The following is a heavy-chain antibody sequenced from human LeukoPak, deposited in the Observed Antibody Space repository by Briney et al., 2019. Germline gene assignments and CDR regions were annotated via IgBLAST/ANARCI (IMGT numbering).Heavy chain of an antibody. V-gene: IGHV5-51*01. CDR1: GYSFTTYW. CDR2: IYPGDSDI. D-gene: IGHD1-26*01. Sequence: GESLKISCKGSGYSFTTYWIVWVRQMPGKGLEWMGIIYPGDSDIRYSPSFQGQVTISADRFISTAYLQWNSLKASDSAIYYCASPRGFRYGSLDYWGQGTLVTVSS. J-gene: IGHJ4*02. CDR3: ASPRGFRYGSLDY.